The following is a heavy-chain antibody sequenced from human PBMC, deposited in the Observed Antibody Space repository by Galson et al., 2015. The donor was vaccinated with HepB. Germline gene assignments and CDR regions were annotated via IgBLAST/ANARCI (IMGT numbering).Heavy chain of an antibody. Sequence: SLRLSCPASGFTVSSHYMSWVRQAPGKGLEWVSVIYSGGSTYYADSVKGRFTISRDNSKNTLYLQMNSLRAEDTAVYYCASDDIVVVPALGYFQHWGQGTLVTVSS. CDR3: ASDDIVVVPALGYFQH. CDR1: GFTVSSHY. CDR2: IYSGGST. J-gene: IGHJ1*01. D-gene: IGHD2-2*01. V-gene: IGHV3-66*01.